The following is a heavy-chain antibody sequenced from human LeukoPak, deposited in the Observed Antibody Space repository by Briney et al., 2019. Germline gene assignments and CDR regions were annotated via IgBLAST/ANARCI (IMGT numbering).Heavy chain of an antibody. D-gene: IGHD1-1*01. CDR1: GGSISSSSYY. CDR2: IYYSGST. V-gene: IGHV4-39*01. J-gene: IGHJ4*02. CDR3: ARHEDRNWYFDH. Sequence: SETLSLTCTVSGGSISSSSYYWGWIRQPPGKGLEWIGSIYYSGSTYYNPSLKSRVTISVDTSKNQFSLKLSSVTAPDTAVYYCARHEDRNWYFDHWGQGTLVTVSS.